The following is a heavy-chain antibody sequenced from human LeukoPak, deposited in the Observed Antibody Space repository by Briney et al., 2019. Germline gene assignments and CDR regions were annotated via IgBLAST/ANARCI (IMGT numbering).Heavy chain of an antibody. CDR3: ARLEATTNLGYY. CDR1: GGSFSGYY. Sequence: SETLSLTCAVYGGSFSGYYWSWIRQPPGKELEWIGEINHSGSTNYNPSLKSRVTISVDTSKNQFSLKLSSVTAAGTAVYYCARLEATTNLGYYWGQGTLVTVSS. V-gene: IGHV4-34*01. CDR2: INHSGST. D-gene: IGHD5-12*01. J-gene: IGHJ4*02.